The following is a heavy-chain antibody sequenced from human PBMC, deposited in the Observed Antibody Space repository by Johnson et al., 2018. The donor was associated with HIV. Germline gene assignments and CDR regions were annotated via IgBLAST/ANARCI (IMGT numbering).Heavy chain of an antibody. J-gene: IGHJ3*02. CDR2: IWYDGRNT. D-gene: IGHD5-24*01. V-gene: IGHV3-33*06. Sequence: QMQLVESGGGVVQPGRSLRLSCAASGFTFSRYGMHWVRQAPGKGLEWVAVIWYDGRNTYYADSVKGRFTISRDNSKNTLYLQINSLRAEDTAVFYCAKFPSAWATGAFDIWGQGTMVTVSS. CDR1: GFTFSRYG. CDR3: AKFPSAWATGAFDI.